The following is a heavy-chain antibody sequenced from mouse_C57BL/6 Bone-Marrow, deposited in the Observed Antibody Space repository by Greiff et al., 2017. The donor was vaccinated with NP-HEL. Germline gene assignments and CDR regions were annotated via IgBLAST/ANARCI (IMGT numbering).Heavy chain of an antibody. CDR2: IYPGDGDT. CDR1: GYAFSSSW. D-gene: IGHD2-5*01. CDR3: ASWPYSKDWYFDV. V-gene: IGHV1-82*01. J-gene: IGHJ1*03. Sequence: VQLQQSGPELVKPGASVKISCKASGYAFSSSWMNWVKQRPGKGLEWIGRIYPGDGDTNYNGKFKGKATLTADKSSSTAYMQLSSLTSAYSAVYFCASWPYSKDWYFDVWGTGTTVTVSS.